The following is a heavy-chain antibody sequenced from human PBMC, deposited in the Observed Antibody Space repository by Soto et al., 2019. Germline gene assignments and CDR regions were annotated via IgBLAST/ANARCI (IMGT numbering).Heavy chain of an antibody. CDR3: SRDQPGYSYGYGLGY. V-gene: IGHV3-21*01. J-gene: IGHJ4*02. CDR2: ISSSSSYI. Sequence: EVQLVESGGGLVKPGGSLRLSCAASGFTFSSYSMNWVRQAPGKGLEWVSSISSSSSYIYYADSVKGRFTISRDNAKNSLYLQMNSLRAEDTAVYYCSRDQPGYSYGYGLGYCCQGTLVTVSS. D-gene: IGHD5-18*01. CDR1: GFTFSSYS.